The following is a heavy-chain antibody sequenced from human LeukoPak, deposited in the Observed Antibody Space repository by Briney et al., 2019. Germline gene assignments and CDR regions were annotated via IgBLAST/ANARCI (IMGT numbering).Heavy chain of an antibody. CDR3: AELGITMIGGV. V-gene: IGHV3-30*02. J-gene: IGHJ6*04. CDR1: GFTFSRYG. CDR2: IQTDGSTK. Sequence: GESLRLSCVSSGFTFSRYGIHWVRQDPGKGLEWVSFIQTDGSTKYYSDSVKGRFTISRDYAKNSLYLQMNSLRAEDTAVYYCAELGITMIGGVWGKGTTVTISS. D-gene: IGHD3-10*02.